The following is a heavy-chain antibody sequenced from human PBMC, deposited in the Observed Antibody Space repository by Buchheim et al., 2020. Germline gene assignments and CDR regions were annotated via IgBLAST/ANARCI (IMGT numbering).Heavy chain of an antibody. V-gene: IGHV3-23*04. Sequence: EVQLVESGGGLVQPGGSLRLSCAASGFTFSSYAMSWVCQAPGKGLEWVSAISGSGGSTYYADSVKGRFTISRDNSKNTLYLQMNSLRAEDTAVYYCAKNLYYDFWSGYGGPLFDYWGQGTL. J-gene: IGHJ4*02. CDR3: AKNLYYDFWSGYGGPLFDY. D-gene: IGHD3-3*01. CDR1: GFTFSSYA. CDR2: ISGSGGST.